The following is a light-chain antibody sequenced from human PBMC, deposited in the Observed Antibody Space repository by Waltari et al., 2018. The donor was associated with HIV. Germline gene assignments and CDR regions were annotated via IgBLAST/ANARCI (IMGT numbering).Light chain of an antibody. CDR2: EVT. CDR3: SSYTTTSTIL. Sequence: QSALTQPASVSGSPGQSITISCTGSNSDVGGYNYVSWYQQHPGKAPTLLLFEVTHRPSGISSRFSCSKSGNTATMTISGLQAEDEADYYCSSYTTTSTILFGGGTKVTVL. J-gene: IGLJ2*01. V-gene: IGLV2-14*01. CDR1: NSDVGGYNY.